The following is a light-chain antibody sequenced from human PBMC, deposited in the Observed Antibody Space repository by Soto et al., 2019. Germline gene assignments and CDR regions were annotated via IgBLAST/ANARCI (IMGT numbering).Light chain of an antibody. CDR2: AAS. Sequence: DIQMTQSPSSLSASVGDRVTITCRASQSISSYLNWYQQKPREAPKFLIYAASSLQSGVPSRFSVSGSGTDFTLTISSLQPEDFATYYCQQSYTTPITFGQGTRLEI. J-gene: IGKJ5*01. CDR3: QQSYTTPIT. V-gene: IGKV1-39*01. CDR1: QSISSY.